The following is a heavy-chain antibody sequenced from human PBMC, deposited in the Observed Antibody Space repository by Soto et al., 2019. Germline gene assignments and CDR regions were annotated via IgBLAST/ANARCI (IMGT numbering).Heavy chain of an antibody. CDR3: ASGRGFDF. J-gene: IGHJ4*02. Sequence: EVQLAESGGDLVQPGGSLRLSCAASGFTVSGNFMSWVRQAPGMGLEWVSVIYSGGGTYYADSVKGRFTTSRDDSKNTVYLQMSSLRAEDAAVYYCASGRGFDFWGQGTLVTVSS. CDR1: GFTVSGNF. V-gene: IGHV3-66*01. D-gene: IGHD3-16*01. CDR2: IYSGGGT.